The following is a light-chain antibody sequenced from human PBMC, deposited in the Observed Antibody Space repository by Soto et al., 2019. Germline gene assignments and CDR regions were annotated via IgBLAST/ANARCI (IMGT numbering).Light chain of an antibody. Sequence: QSVLTQPPSVSAAPGQKVTISCSGSSSNIGNNYVSWYQQLPGTAPKLLIYENNKRPSGIPERFSGSKSGTSATLGITGLQTGDEADYYCGTWDSSLSALVFGGGTKLTVL. CDR3: GTWDSSLSALV. V-gene: IGLV1-51*02. J-gene: IGLJ3*02. CDR2: ENN. CDR1: SSNIGNNY.